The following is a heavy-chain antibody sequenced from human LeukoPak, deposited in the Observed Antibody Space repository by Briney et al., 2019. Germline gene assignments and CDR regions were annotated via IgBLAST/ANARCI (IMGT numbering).Heavy chain of an antibody. J-gene: IGHJ5*02. CDR3: ARVDGYNSGWFDP. D-gene: IGHD5-24*01. V-gene: IGHV1-2*02. Sequence: GASVKVSCKASGYTLTGYYVHWVRQAPGQRLEWMGWINPNSGGTNYAQNFQGRVTMTRDTSISTVYMELSRLRSDDTAVYYCARVDGYNSGWFDPWGQGTLVTVSS. CDR1: GYTLTGYY. CDR2: INPNSGGT.